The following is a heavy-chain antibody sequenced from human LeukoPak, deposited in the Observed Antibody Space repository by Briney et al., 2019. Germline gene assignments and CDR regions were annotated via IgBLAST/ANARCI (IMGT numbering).Heavy chain of an antibody. Sequence: PGGSLRLSCAASGFTFSSYEMNWVRQAPGKGLEWVAFIRYDGSNKYYADSVKGRFTISRDNSKNTLYLQMNSLRAEDTAVYYCAKDSSGNYSTELDHWGQGTLVTVSS. V-gene: IGHV3-30*02. CDR2: IRYDGSNK. CDR1: GFTFSSYE. J-gene: IGHJ4*02. CDR3: AKDSSGNYSTELDH. D-gene: IGHD1-26*01.